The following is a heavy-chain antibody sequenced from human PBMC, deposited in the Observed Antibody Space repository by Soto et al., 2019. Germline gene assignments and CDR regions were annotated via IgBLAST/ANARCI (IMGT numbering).Heavy chain of an antibody. D-gene: IGHD3-22*01. J-gene: IGHJ4*02. Sequence: GSLRLSCAASGFTFSSYAMSWVRQAPGKGLEWVSAISGSGGSTYYADSVKGRFTISRDNSKNTLYLQMNSLRAEDTAVYYCAKDDYYDSSGRTTLFDYWGQGTLVTVSS. V-gene: IGHV3-23*01. CDR3: AKDDYYDSSGRTTLFDY. CDR2: ISGSGGST. CDR1: GFTFSSYA.